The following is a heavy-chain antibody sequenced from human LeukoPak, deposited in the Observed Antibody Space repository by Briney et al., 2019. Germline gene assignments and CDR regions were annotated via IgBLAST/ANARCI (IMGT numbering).Heavy chain of an antibody. J-gene: IGHJ4*02. D-gene: IGHD2-21*02. Sequence: GGSLRLSCAASGFTFSNYGMHWVRQAPGKGLEWVAVIWYDGSNKYYADSAKGRFTTSRDNSKNTLYLQMNSLRAEDTAVYYCARDNDFTIDCWGQGTLVTVSS. CDR2: IWYDGSNK. CDR1: GFTFSNYG. V-gene: IGHV3-33*01. CDR3: ARDNDFTIDC.